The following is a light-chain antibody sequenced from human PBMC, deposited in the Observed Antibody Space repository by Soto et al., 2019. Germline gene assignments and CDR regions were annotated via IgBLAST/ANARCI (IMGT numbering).Light chain of an antibody. CDR3: QVWDSSSDHRGVV. CDR1: NIGSEG. Sequence: SYELTQPPSVSVAPGKTARITCGGNNIGSEGVHWYQQKPGQAPVLVVYYDSDRPSGIPERFSGSNSGNTATLTIGRVEAGDEADYYCQVWDSSSDHRGVVFGGGTKLTVL. J-gene: IGLJ2*01. V-gene: IGLV3-21*04. CDR2: YDS.